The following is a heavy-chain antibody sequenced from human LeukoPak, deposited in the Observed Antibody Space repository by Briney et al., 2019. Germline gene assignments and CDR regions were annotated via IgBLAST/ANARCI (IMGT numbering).Heavy chain of an antibody. CDR3: VKDLEGGWRNDAFHT. J-gene: IGHJ3*02. CDR2: IRFDGSNK. CDR1: GFTFSSYG. D-gene: IGHD6-19*01. V-gene: IGHV3-30*02. Sequence: GGSLRLSCAASGFTFSSYGMHWVRQAPGKGLEWVTFIRFDGSNKYYAASVKGRFTISRDNSNNTLFLQMNSLSAEDTAVYYCVKDLEGGWRNDAFHTWGQGAMVTVSS.